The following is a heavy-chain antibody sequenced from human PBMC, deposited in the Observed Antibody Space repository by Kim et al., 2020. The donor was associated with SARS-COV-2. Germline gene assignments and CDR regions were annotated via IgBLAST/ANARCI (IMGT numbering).Heavy chain of an antibody. CDR2: T. Sequence: TYYADSVKGRFTISRDNSKNTLYLQMNSLRAEDTAVYYCARAGSSGSYYYWGQGTLVTVSS. J-gene: IGHJ4*02. V-gene: IGHV3-53*01. CDR3: ARAGSSGSYYY. D-gene: IGHD1-26*01.